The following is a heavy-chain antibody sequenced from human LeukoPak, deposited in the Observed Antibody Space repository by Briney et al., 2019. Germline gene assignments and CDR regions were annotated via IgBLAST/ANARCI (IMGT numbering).Heavy chain of an antibody. D-gene: IGHD1-1*01. CDR1: GGSFSGYY. J-gene: IGHJ4*02. CDR3: ARGWNDVFVDY. Sequence: PSETLSLTCAVYGGSFSGYYWSWIRQPPGKGLEWIGEINHSGSTNYNPSLKSRVTISVDTSKNQFSLNLSSVTAANTAVYYCARGWNDVFVDYWGQGTLVTVSS. V-gene: IGHV4-34*01. CDR2: INHSGST.